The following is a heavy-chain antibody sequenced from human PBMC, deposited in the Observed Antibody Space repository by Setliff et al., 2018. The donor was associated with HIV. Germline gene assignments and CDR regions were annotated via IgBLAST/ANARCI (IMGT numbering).Heavy chain of an antibody. V-gene: IGHV4-4*08. J-gene: IGHJ4*02. CDR3: AREHDYSNYRRLDS. CDR2: IHHSGSS. Sequence: PSETLSLTGTVSGDSIITYYWTWIRQPPGKGLEWIGYIHHSGSSDYTPSLRSRVTMSVDTSKNQFSLKLTSVTAADTAVYYCAREHDYSNYRRLDSWGQGILVTVSS. CDR1: GDSIITYY. D-gene: IGHD4-4*01.